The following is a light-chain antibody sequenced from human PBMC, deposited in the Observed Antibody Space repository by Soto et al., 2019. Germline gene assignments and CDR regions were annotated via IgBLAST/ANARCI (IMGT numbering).Light chain of an antibody. CDR3: QSYDSSPSGYV. CDR2: GNS. Sequence: QSVLTQPPSVSGAPGQRVTISCTGSSSNIGAGYDVHWYQQLPGTAPKLLIYGNSNRPSGVPDRFSGSKSGTSASLAITGLQAEYEADYYCQSYDSSPSGYVFGTGTKLTVL. V-gene: IGLV1-40*01. CDR1: SSNIGAGYD. J-gene: IGLJ1*01.